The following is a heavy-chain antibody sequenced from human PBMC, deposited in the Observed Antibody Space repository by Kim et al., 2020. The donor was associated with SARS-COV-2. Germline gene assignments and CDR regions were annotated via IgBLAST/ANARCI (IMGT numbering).Heavy chain of an antibody. J-gene: IGHJ5*02. CDR3: ASISLGIAAALNWFDP. Sequence: SVKGRFTISRDNAKNSLYLQMNSLRAEDTAVYYCASISLGIAAALNWFDPWGQGTLVTVSS. D-gene: IGHD6-13*01. V-gene: IGHV3-21*01.